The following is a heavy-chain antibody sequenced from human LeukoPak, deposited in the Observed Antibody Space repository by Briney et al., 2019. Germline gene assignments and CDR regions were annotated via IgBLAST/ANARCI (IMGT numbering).Heavy chain of an antibody. D-gene: IGHD4-17*01. CDR1: GFTFSSYG. CDR2: ISYDGSNK. J-gene: IGHJ4*02. CDR3: AREGTGDYGFLDY. V-gene: IGHV3-30*03. Sequence: GGSLRLSCAASGFTFSSYGMHWVRQAPGKGLEWVAVISYDGSNKYYADSVKGRFTISRDNSKNTLYLQMNSLRAEDTAVYYCAREGTGDYGFLDYWGQGTLVTVSS.